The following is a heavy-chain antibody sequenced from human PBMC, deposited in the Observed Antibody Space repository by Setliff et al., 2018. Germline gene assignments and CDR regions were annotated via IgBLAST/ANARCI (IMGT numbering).Heavy chain of an antibody. CDR3: ARDTCSLTSCQDDYFDY. D-gene: IGHD2-2*01. V-gene: IGHV4-59*01. J-gene: IGHJ4*02. Sequence: SETLSLTCTVSGGSISSYYWSWIRQPPGKGLEWIGYIYYSGSTNYNPSLKSRVTISVDTSKNQFSLKLSSVTAADTAVYYCARDTCSLTSCQDDYFDYWGQGTLVTVSS. CDR1: GGSISSYY. CDR2: IYYSGST.